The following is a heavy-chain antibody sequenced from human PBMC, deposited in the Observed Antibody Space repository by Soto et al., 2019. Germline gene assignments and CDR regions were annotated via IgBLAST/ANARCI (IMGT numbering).Heavy chain of an antibody. CDR1: GGSLSSGGYS. Sequence: TLSLTCAVGGGSLSSGGYSWGCIRQPPGKGLEWIGYIYHRGTTYYNPSLKSRGTISVDRSKNQFSLMLSSVTAADTAVYYCAPDAFRSGYNSFQTCGQGTMVNVSS. CDR2: IYHRGTT. V-gene: IGHV4-30-2*01. J-gene: IGHJ1*01. D-gene: IGHD3-3*01. CDR3: APDAFRSGYNSFQT.